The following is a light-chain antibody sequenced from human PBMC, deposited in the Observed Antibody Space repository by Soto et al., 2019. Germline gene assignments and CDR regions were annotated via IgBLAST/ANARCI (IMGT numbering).Light chain of an antibody. V-gene: IGKV1-27*01. CDR3: QNYNRAPWT. CDR2: ATS. J-gene: IGKJ1*01. Sequence: DIQMTQSPSSLSASVGDRVTITCRASEGISKYLAWYQQKPGKVPKLLIYATSTLQSGVPSRFSDSGSGTDFTLTISSLQPEDVANYYCQNYNRAPWTFGQGTKVEIK. CDR1: EGISKY.